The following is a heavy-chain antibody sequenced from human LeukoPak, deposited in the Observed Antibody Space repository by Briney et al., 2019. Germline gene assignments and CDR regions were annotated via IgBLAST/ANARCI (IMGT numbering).Heavy chain of an antibody. CDR3: ARDPAGGTYDL. Sequence: PGGSLRLSCAASGFTFSGYSMNWVRQAPGKGLEWVSSISSSSSYIYYADSVKGRFTISRDNAKNSLYLQMNSLRAEDTAVYYCARDPAGGTYDLWGQGTMVTVSS. CDR1: GFTFSGYS. CDR2: ISSSSSYI. V-gene: IGHV3-21*04. J-gene: IGHJ3*01.